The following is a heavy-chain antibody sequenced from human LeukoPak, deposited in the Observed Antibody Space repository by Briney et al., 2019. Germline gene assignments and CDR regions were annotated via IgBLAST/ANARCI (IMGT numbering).Heavy chain of an antibody. D-gene: IGHD6-6*01. CDR2: IYSNTSA. CDR3: ARDIPVDSRSSVPKPVRDS. Sequence: PGGSLRLSCAASGFTISYNYMSWVRQAPGKGLQWVSVIYSNTSAYYADSVKGRFTISRHNSKNTLCLQMTSLRAEDTAVYYCARDIPVDSRSSVPKPVRDSWGQGTLVTVSS. J-gene: IGHJ5*02. V-gene: IGHV3-53*04. CDR1: GFTISYNY.